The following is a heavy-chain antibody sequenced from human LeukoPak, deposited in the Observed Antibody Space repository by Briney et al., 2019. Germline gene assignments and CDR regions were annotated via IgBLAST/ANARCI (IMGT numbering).Heavy chain of an antibody. V-gene: IGHV1-69*05. CDR2: IIPIFGTA. J-gene: IGHJ4*02. CDR3: ARAGYEVITNFDY. CDR1: GGTFSSYA. D-gene: IGHD3-22*01. Sequence: ASVKVSCKASGGTFSSYAISWVRQAPGQGLEWMGGIIPIFGTANYAQKFQGRVTITTDESTSTAYMELSSLRSEDTAVYYCARAGYEVITNFDYWGQGTLVTVSS.